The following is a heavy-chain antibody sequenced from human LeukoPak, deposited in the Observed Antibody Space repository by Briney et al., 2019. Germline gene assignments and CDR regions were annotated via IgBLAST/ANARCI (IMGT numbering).Heavy chain of an antibody. J-gene: IGHJ5*02. CDR2: IYTSGST. Sequence: PSETLSLTCTVSGGSISSCYWSWIRQPAGKGLEWIGRIYTSGSTNYNPSLKSRVTMSVDTSKNQFSLKLSSVTAADTAVYYCARLIWFGEPPYNWFDPWGQGTLVTVSS. D-gene: IGHD3-10*01. CDR3: ARLIWFGEPPYNWFDP. V-gene: IGHV4-4*07. CDR1: GGSISSCY.